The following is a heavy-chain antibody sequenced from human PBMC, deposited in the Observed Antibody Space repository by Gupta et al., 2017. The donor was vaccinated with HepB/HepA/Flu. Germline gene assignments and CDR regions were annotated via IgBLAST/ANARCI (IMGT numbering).Heavy chain of an antibody. CDR2: SRSKTDNYRT. J-gene: IGHJ4*02. V-gene: IGHV3-72*01. Sequence: EVQLVESGGGLVQPGGSLRLSCAASGFTFSDHQMDWVREAPGKGREWVGVSRSKTDNYRTEYAASVKGRFTISRDDSKNSLYLQMNSLRTEDTAGYYCIRFLVMGTSMGPDYWGQGTLVTVSS. D-gene: IGHD5-24*01. CDR3: IRFLVMGTSMGPDY. CDR1: GFTFSDHQ.